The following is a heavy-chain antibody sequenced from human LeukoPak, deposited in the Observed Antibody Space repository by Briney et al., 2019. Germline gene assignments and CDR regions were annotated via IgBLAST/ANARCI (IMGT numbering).Heavy chain of an antibody. CDR2: IIPIFGTA. D-gene: IGHD3-10*01. Sequence: ASVKVSCKASGGTFISYAISWVRQAPGQGLEWMGGIIPIFGTANYAQKFQGRVTITADESTSTAYMELSSLRSEDTAVYYCAIDPPSPLLLWFGELLAPPVYWGQGTLVTVSS. CDR3: AIDPPSPLLLWFGELLAPPVY. V-gene: IGHV1-69*13. J-gene: IGHJ4*02. CDR1: GGTFISYA.